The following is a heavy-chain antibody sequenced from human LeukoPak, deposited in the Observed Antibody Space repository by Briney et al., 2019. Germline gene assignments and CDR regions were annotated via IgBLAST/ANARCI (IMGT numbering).Heavy chain of an antibody. J-gene: IGHJ5*02. Sequence: SETLSLTFAVYGGSFSGYYWSWIRQPPGKGLEWIGEINHSGSTNYNPSLKSRVTISVDTSKNQFSLKLTSVTAADTAVYYCARGGGYNWFDPWGQGTLVTVSS. CDR1: GGSFSGYY. CDR2: INHSGST. V-gene: IGHV4-34*01. CDR3: ARGGGYNWFDP.